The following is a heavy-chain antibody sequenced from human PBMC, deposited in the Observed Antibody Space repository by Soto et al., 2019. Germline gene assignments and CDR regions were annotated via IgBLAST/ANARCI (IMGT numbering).Heavy chain of an antibody. Sequence: QVQLVQSGAEVKKPGASVKVSCKASGYTFTSYDINCVRQATGQGLEWMGWMNPNSGNTGYAQKFQGRVTMTRNTSISTAYMELRSLRSEDTAVYYCARVGAEIQLGLRRGYLDYWGKGTLVTVSS. V-gene: IGHV1-8*01. CDR2: MNPNSGNT. CDR1: GYTFTSYD. D-gene: IGHD5-18*01. J-gene: IGHJ4*02. CDR3: ARVGAEIQLGLRRGYLDY.